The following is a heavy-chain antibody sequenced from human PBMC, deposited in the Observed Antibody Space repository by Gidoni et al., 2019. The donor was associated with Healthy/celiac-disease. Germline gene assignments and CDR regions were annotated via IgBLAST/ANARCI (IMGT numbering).Heavy chain of an antibody. J-gene: IGHJ4*02. CDR1: GVSISSSNG. CDR3: GRKGIAAAGGGGEFDY. D-gene: IGHD6-13*01. Sequence: QVQLQESGPGLVKPSGTLSLTCAVSGVSISSSNGWSWVRQPPGKGLEWMGEIYHSGSTNYNPSLKSRVTISVEKSKNQFPLKLSPGTAAATAGYSCGRKGIAAAGGGGEFDYWGQGTLVTVSS. V-gene: IGHV4-4*02. CDR2: IYHSGST.